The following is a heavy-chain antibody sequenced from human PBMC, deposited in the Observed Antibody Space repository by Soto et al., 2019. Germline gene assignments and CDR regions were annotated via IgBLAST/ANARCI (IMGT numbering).Heavy chain of an antibody. D-gene: IGHD1-26*01. CDR1: GGTFSSYA. V-gene: IGHV1-69*06. J-gene: IGHJ5*02. CDR3: ARDPGGSYPFDP. CDR2: IIPIFGTA. Sequence: SVKVSCKASGGTFSSYAISWVRQAPGQGLEWMGGIIPIFGTANYAQKFQGRVTITADKSTSTAYMELSSLRSEDTAVYYCARDPGGSYPFDPWGQGTMVTVYS.